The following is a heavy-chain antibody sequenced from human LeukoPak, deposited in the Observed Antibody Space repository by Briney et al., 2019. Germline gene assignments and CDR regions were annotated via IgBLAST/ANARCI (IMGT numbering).Heavy chain of an antibody. D-gene: IGHD3-22*01. CDR1: GFTFSGSS. CDR3: TRRGHYDSSTYSYFDY. J-gene: IGHJ4*02. V-gene: IGHV3-73*01. Sequence: GGSLRLSCAASGFTFSGSSMHWVRQASGKGLEWVGRIRSKANSYATAYAASVKGRFTISRDDSKNTAYLQMNSLKIEDTAVYYCTRRGHYDSSTYSYFDYWGQGTLVAVSS. CDR2: IRSKANSYAT.